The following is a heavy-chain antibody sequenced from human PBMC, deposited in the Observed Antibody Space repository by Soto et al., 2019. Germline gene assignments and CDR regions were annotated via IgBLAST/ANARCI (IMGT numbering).Heavy chain of an antibody. J-gene: IGHJ4*02. V-gene: IGHV3-9*01. Sequence: GGSLRLSCAASGFPFDDYAMHWVRQAPGKGLEWVSGISWNSGSIGYADSVKGRFTISRDNAKNSLYLQMNSLRAEDTALYYCAKSPYDILTGHNDYWGQGTLVTVSS. D-gene: IGHD3-9*01. CDR2: ISWNSGSI. CDR3: AKSPYDILTGHNDY. CDR1: GFPFDDYA.